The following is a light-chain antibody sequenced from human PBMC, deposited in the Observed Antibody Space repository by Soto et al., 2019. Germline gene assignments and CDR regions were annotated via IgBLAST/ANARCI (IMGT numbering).Light chain of an antibody. J-gene: IGKJ4*01. CDR3: QQRSNWLT. CDR1: QSVSSSY. CDR2: DAS. V-gene: IGKV3D-11*02. Sequence: ESGLTQSKGTLSLSPGERATLSCRASQSVSSSYLAWYQQKPGQAPRLLIYDASNRATGIPARFSGSGPGTDFTLTISSLEPEDFAVYYCQQRSNWLTFGGGSKADIK.